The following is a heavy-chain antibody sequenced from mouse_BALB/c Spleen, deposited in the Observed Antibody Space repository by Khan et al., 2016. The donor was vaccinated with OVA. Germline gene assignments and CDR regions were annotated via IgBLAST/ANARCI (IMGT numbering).Heavy chain of an antibody. Sequence: QVQLKQSGPGLVAPSQSLSITCSVSGFSLTGNGINWVRQPPGKGLEWLGTIWGDGTTDYNSALKSRLTISKDNSKSQVFLKMNSLQTDDTARYYCARDDVWAWFPYWGQGTLVTVSA. J-gene: IGHJ3*01. V-gene: IGHV2-6-7*01. D-gene: IGHD2-3*01. CDR2: IWGDGTT. CDR3: ARDDVWAWFPY. CDR1: GFSLTGNG.